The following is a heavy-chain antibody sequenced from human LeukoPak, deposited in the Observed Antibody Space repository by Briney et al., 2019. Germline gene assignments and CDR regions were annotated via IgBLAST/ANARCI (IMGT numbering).Heavy chain of an antibody. D-gene: IGHD3-22*01. V-gene: IGHV3-74*01. J-gene: IGHJ4*02. Sequence: GGSLRLSCAASGFTFSTYWMHWVRHAPGKGLVWVSRINIDGSSTYYADSVKGRFTISRDNAKNTLSLQMNSLRAEDTAVYYCGRAKNSWSDSVPDYWGQGTLVTVSS. CDR3: GRAKNSWSDSVPDY. CDR1: GFTFSTYW. CDR2: INIDGSST.